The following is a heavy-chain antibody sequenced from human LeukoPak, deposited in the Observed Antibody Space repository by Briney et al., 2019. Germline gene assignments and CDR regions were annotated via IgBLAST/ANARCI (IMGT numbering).Heavy chain of an antibody. Sequence: DSVKGRFTISRDNSKNTLYLQMNSLRAEDTAVYYCARSAVEGIVVVPADYWGQGTLVTVSS. J-gene: IGHJ4*02. CDR3: ARSAVEGIVVVPADY. D-gene: IGHD2-2*01. V-gene: IGHV3-30*01.